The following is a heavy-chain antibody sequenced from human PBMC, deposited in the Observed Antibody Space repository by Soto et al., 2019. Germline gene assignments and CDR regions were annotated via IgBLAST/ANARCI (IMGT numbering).Heavy chain of an antibody. Sequence: QVQLVQSGAEVKKPGASVKVSCKASGYTFTSYGISWVRQAPGQGLEWMGWISAYNGNTNYAQKLQGTVTMTTDTSTSTAYKELRSLRCHALTVYYIAIDHGGLIQHWGQGTLVTVSS. CDR1: GYTFTSYG. D-gene: IGHD2-15*01. CDR2: ISAYNGNT. V-gene: IGHV1-18*03. CDR3: AIDHGGLIQH. J-gene: IGHJ1*01.